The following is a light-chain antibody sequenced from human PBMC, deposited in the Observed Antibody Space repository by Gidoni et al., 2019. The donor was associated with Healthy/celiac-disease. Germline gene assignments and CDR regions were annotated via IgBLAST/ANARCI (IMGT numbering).Light chain of an antibody. CDR1: QSVSSSY. V-gene: IGKV3-20*01. CDR3: QQYGSSRLT. Sequence: EIVLTQSPGTLSLSPGERAPLSCRASQSVSSSYLAWYQQKPGQAPRLLIYGASSRATGIPDRFSGSGSGTDFTLTISRLEPEDLAVYYCQQYGSSRLTFGGGTKVEIK. J-gene: IGKJ4*01. CDR2: GAS.